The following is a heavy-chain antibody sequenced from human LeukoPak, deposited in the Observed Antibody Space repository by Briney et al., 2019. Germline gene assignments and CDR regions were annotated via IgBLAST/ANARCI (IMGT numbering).Heavy chain of an antibody. D-gene: IGHD5-12*01. CDR1: GDFSSFYY. V-gene: IGHV4-4*09. J-gene: IGHJ4*02. CDR3: ARPGQSSWWIYFNF. CDR2: VHTSGGT. Sequence: SETLSLTCTVSGDFSSFYYWTWIRQPPGKGLEWIGNVHTSGGTDYNPSLKRRLTMSIDTSKNQFYLRLTSVTPADTAVYYCARPGQSSWWIYFNFWGQGSLVTVSS.